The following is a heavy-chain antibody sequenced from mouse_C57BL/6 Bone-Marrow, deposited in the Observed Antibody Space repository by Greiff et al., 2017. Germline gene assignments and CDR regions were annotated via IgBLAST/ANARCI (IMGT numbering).Heavy chain of an antibody. V-gene: IGHV5-15*01. CDR1: GFTFSDYG. Sequence: EVQLVESGGGLVQPGGSLKLSCAASGFTFSDYGMAWVAFISNLAYSIYYADTVTGRFTISRENAKNTLYLEMSSLRSEDTAMYYCAREGTGAAWFAYWGQGSLVTVSA. D-gene: IGHD4-1*01. J-gene: IGHJ3*01. CDR2: ISNLAYSI. CDR3: AREGTGAAWFAY.